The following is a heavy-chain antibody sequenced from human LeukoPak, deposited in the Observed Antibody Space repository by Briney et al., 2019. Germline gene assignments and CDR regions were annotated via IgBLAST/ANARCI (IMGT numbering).Heavy chain of an antibody. D-gene: IGHD2-15*01. CDR1: GFTFSSYA. CDR2: ISGSGGST. J-gene: IGHJ4*02. V-gene: IGHV3-23*01. CDR3: AEPQMEVRYCSGGSCYSLGY. Sequence: QAGGYLRLYCAASGFTFSSYAMSWVRLAPGKGLEWVSGISGSGGSTYYADSVKGRFTISRDNSKNTLYLQMNSLRAEDTAVYYCAEPQMEVRYCSGGSCYSLGYWGQGTLVTVSS.